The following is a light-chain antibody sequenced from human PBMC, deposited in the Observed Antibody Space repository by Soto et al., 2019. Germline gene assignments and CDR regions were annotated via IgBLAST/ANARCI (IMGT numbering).Light chain of an antibody. Sequence: EIVLTQSPGTLSLSPGERATLSCRASQSVSSSFLAWYQQKPGQAPRLLIYGASNRATGIPDRFSGSGSGTDFTLTISSLETDDLGVYYCQQYVSSPWAFGQGTKVAIE. CDR1: QSVSSSF. J-gene: IGKJ1*01. V-gene: IGKV3-20*01. CDR3: QQYVSSPWA. CDR2: GAS.